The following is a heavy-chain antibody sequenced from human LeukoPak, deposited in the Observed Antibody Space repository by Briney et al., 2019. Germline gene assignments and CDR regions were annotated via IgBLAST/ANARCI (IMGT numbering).Heavy chain of an antibody. CDR2: IKNDESST. CDR3: TRRLDD. J-gene: IGHJ4*02. Sequence: GGSLRLSCAASGFTFSDYWMHWVRQAPGKGLVWVSRIKNDESSTMYADSVKGRFTTTRDNAQNSLYLQMNGLRVEDTAVYYCTRRLDDWGQGTLVTVSS. D-gene: IGHD3-16*01. CDR1: GFTFSDYW. V-gene: IGHV3-74*03.